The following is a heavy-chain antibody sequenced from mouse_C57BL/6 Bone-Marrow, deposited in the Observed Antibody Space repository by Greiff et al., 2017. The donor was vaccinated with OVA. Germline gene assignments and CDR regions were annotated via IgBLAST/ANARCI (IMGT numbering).Heavy chain of an antibody. V-gene: IGHV1-64*01. CDR3: ARRGAAQAPFAY. CDR1: GYTFTSYW. J-gene: IGHJ3*01. D-gene: IGHD3-2*02. CDR2: IHPNSGST. Sequence: VQLQQPGAELVKPGASVKLSCKASGYTFTSYWMHWVKQRPGQGLEWIGMIHPNSGSTNYNEKFKSKATLTVDKSSSTAYMQLSSLPSEDSAVYYCARRGAAQAPFAYWGQGTLVTVSA.